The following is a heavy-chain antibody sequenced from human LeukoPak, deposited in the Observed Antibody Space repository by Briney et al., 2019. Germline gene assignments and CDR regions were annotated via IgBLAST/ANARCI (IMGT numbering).Heavy chain of an antibody. CDR3: ARANCSGGSCYGSGIDY. Sequence: SVKVSCKASGGTFSSYAISWVRQAPGQGLEWMGRIIPILGIANYAQKFQGRVTITADKSTSTAYMELSSLRSEDTAVYYCARANCSGGSCYGSGIDYWGQGTLVTVSS. V-gene: IGHV1-69*04. D-gene: IGHD2-15*01. CDR1: GGTFSSYA. CDR2: IIPILGIA. J-gene: IGHJ4*02.